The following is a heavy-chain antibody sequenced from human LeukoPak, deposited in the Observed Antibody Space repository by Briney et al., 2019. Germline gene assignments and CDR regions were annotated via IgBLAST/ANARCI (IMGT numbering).Heavy chain of an antibody. CDR1: GGSISSYY. Sequence: SETLSLTCTVSGGSISSYYWSWIRQPPGKGLEWIGYIYYSGSTNYNPSLKSRITVSVDTSKNQFSLKLNSATAADTAIYYCARVNLLGYCTNDVCPGGGLPFDYWGQGTLVTVSS. CDR2: IYYSGST. CDR3: ARVNLLGYCTNDVCPGGGLPFDY. J-gene: IGHJ4*02. V-gene: IGHV4-59*12. D-gene: IGHD2-8*01.